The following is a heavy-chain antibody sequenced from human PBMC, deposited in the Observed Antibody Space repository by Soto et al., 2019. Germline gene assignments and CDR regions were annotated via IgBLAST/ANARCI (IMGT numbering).Heavy chain of an antibody. J-gene: IGHJ3*02. Sequence: PGGSLRLSCAASGFTFSSYAMSWVRQAPGKGLEWVSAISGSGGSTYYADSVKGRFTISRDNSKNTLYLQMNSLRAEDTAVYYCAKGLARSGWYSSAFDIWGQGTMVTVSS. CDR1: GFTFSSYA. CDR2: ISGSGGST. D-gene: IGHD6-19*01. V-gene: IGHV3-23*01. CDR3: AKGLARSGWYSSAFDI.